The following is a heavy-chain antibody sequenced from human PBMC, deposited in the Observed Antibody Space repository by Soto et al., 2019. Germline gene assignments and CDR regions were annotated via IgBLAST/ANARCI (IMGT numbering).Heavy chain of an antibody. V-gene: IGHV3-11*01. J-gene: IGHJ3*02. CDR1: EFTLSDYY. D-gene: IGHD3-22*01. Sequence: PGGSVRLSCTASEFTLSDYYMNWIRQAPGKGLEWVSYISNTGRTIYYAASVKGRFTISRDNAKNSLYLQMNSLRAEDTAVYYCARDLYDSSGYYYVEAHAFDIWGQGTMVTVSS. CDR2: ISNTGRTI. CDR3: ARDLYDSSGYYYVEAHAFDI.